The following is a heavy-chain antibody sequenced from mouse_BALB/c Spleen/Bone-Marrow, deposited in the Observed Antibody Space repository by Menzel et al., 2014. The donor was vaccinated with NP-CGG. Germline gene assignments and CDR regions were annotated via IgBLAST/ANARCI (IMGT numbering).Heavy chain of an antibody. CDR1: GFTFSTYA. D-gene: IGHD2-4*01. CDR2: INSGGTYI. Sequence: EVNVVDSGGGLVKPGGSLKLSCAASGFTFSTYAMSWVRQTPEKRLEWVATINSGGTYIYYADSVKGRFTISRDNAKNTLYLQMSSLRSEDTAMFYCARPRMITTSYDVWGAGTTVTVSS. J-gene: IGHJ1*01. V-gene: IGHV5-9-3*01. CDR3: ARPRMITTSYDV.